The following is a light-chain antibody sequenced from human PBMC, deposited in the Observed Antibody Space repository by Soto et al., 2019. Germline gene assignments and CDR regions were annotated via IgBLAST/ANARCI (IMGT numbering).Light chain of an antibody. CDR2: AAS. CDR1: QGIDNW. Sequence: IQMTQSPSSVSASVGDSVTITCRASQGIDNWLAWYQQKPGMAPKLLISAASNLQSGVPTRFSGSGSGTHFTLTLNSLQPEDFATYFCQQAIHFPLAFGGGTKVEI. CDR3: QQAIHFPLA. V-gene: IGKV1-12*01. J-gene: IGKJ4*01.